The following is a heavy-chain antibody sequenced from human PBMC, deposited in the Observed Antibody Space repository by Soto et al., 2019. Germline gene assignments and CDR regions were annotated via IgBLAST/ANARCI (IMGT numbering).Heavy chain of an antibody. V-gene: IGHV1-8*01. Sequence: ASVKVSFKASGYTFTSYDINWVRQATGQGLEWMGWMNPNSGNTGYAQKFQGRVTMTRNTSISTAYMELSSLRSEDTAVYYCASRFDYDFWSGPGEEYAFDIWGQGTMVTVSS. CDR2: MNPNSGNT. CDR1: GYTFTSYD. J-gene: IGHJ3*02. CDR3: ASRFDYDFWSGPGEEYAFDI. D-gene: IGHD3-3*01.